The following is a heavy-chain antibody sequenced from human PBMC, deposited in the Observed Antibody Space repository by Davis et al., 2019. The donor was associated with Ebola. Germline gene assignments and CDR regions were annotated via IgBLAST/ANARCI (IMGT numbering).Heavy chain of an antibody. Sequence: SVKVSCKASAGTFSSYAISWVRQAPGQGLEWMGGIIPIFGTANYAQKFQGRVTITADESTSTAYMELSSLRSEDTAVYYCARGPTAAGTFDYWGQGTLVTVSS. D-gene: IGHD6-13*01. J-gene: IGHJ4*02. CDR3: ARGPTAAGTFDY. CDR2: IIPIFGTA. V-gene: IGHV1-69*13. CDR1: AGTFSSYA.